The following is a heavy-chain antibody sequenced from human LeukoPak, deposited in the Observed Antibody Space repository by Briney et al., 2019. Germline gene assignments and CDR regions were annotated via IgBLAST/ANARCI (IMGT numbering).Heavy chain of an antibody. Sequence: GGSLRLSCAASGFTFSSYSMNWVRQAPGKGLEWISYISSGSSTIYYADSVKGRFTISRDNAKNSLYLQMNSLRAEDTAVYYCARDQMYYYGSGSSLDYWGQGTLVTVSS. V-gene: IGHV3-48*01. CDR2: ISSGSSTI. CDR1: GFTFSSYS. J-gene: IGHJ4*02. CDR3: ARDQMYYYGSGSSLDY. D-gene: IGHD3-10*01.